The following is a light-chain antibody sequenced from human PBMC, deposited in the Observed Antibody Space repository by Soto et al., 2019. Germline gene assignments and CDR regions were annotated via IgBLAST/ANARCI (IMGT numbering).Light chain of an antibody. J-gene: IGKJ1*01. CDR1: QGIRND. CDR3: QQRYSRPRT. CDR2: TAS. V-gene: IGKV1-39*01. Sequence: DIQRTQSPSSLSASVGDRVTITCRASQGIRNDLGWYQQKQGKAPNLLIYTASSLESGVPSRFSGSGSGTDFTITITSLKTEDCATYFCQQRYSRPRTFGQGTKVDI.